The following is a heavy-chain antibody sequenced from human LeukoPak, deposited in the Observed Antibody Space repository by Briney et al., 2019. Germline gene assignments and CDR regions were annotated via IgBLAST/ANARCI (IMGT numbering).Heavy chain of an antibody. D-gene: IGHD6-13*01. CDR2: ISAYNGNT. V-gene: IGHV1-18*01. J-gene: IGHJ4*02. Sequence: ASVKVSCKASGYTFTSYGISWVRQAPGQGLEWMGWISAYNGNTNYAQKLQGRVTMTTDTSTSTAYMELRSLRSDDTAVYYCARDVSAAASPYYFDYWGQGTLVTVSS. CDR1: GYTFTSYG. CDR3: ARDVSAAASPYYFDY.